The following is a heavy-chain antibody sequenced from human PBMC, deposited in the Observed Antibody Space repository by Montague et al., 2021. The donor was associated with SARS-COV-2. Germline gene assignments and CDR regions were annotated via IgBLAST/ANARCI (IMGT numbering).Heavy chain of an antibody. J-gene: IGHJ4*02. V-gene: IGHV3-30*04. D-gene: IGHD3-10*01. Sequence: SLRLSCATSGFTFNTYALHWVRQTPGKGLEWVAVISYDGTKTYYAASVKGRFTISRDTSKNTVYLQMNSLRVEDTALYYCARERALRYYYGSGIEFWGQGTLVTVSS. CDR1: GFTFNTYA. CDR3: ARERALRYYYGSGIEF. CDR2: ISYDGTKT.